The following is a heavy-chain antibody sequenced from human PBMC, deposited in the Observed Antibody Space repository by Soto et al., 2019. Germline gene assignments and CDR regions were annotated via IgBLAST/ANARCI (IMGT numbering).Heavy chain of an antibody. CDR1: GGTFGSQG. CDR2: FIAMLGTP. CDR3: ARGAMANFDY. J-gene: IGHJ4*02. V-gene: IGHV1-69*13. D-gene: IGHD5-18*01. Sequence: ASVKVSCKASGGTFGSQGIAWVRQAPGQGLEWMGGFIAMLGTPTYAKKVQGRATISADESLTSSYLELRSLRSEDTGVYFCARGAMANFDYWGQGTVVTVSS.